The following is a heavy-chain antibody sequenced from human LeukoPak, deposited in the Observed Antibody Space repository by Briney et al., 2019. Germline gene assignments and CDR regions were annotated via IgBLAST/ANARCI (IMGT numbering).Heavy chain of an antibody. CDR3: AKVRGTYSSGYFFDY. J-gene: IGHJ4*02. Sequence: GGSLRLSCAASGFTFDNYAMHWVRQAPGKGLEWLSTISWNSGYIGYADSVKGRFTISRDNAKKSLDLQMNSLRAEDTAFYYCAKVRGTYSSGYFFDYWGQGTLVTVSS. V-gene: IGHV3-9*01. CDR1: GFTFDNYA. CDR2: ISWNSGYI. D-gene: IGHD6-19*01.